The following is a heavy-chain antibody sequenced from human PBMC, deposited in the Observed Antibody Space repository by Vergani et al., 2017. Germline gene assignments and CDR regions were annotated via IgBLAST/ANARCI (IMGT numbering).Heavy chain of an antibody. V-gene: IGHV4-38-2*01. CDR1: DSSIMTNPY. J-gene: IGHJ6*02. CDR2: IDHFGDT. Sequence: QVQLQESGPGLVKPSETLTLTCDVSDSSIMTNPYWGWFRQSPGKGLECIGCIDHFGDTHYNSSLKSRVSISIVSTSKFSLSLTSVTAADTAIYCCARHRGSGAFFPSSYFYGMDVWGHGTTVTVSS. CDR3: ARHRGSGAFFPSSYFYGMDV. D-gene: IGHD3-10*01.